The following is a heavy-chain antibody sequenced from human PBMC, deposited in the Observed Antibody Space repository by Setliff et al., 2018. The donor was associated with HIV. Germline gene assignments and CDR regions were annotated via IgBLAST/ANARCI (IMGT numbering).Heavy chain of an antibody. Sequence: TLSLTCTVSGDSINNYSWSWIRQPPGKGLEWIGYIFHSGSTYYNPSLKSRVTISVDTSKNQLSLKLTSVTAADTATYYCAKVPPPYSSGWYEIWFDPWGQGTLVTVSS. J-gene: IGHJ5*02. CDR3: AKVPPPYSSGWYEIWFDP. CDR2: IFHSGST. CDR1: GDSINNYS. D-gene: IGHD6-19*01. V-gene: IGHV4-4*08.